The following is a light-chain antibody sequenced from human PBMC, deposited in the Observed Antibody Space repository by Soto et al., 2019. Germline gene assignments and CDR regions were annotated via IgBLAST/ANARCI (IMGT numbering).Light chain of an antibody. Sequence: QSVLTQPASVSGSPGQSITISCTGTSSDVGGYNFVSWYQQHPGKAPKVMIYNVSNRPSGVSNRFSGSKSGNTAPLTISGVQAEDEAGYYCSSYTSISTVVFGGGTKLTVL. CDR1: SSDVGGYNF. J-gene: IGLJ3*02. CDR3: SSYTSISTVV. V-gene: IGLV2-14*01. CDR2: NVS.